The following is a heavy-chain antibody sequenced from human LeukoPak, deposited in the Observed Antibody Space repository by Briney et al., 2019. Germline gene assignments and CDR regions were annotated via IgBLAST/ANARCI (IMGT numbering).Heavy chain of an antibody. CDR3: ARSLWGYSDY. CDR2: IYYSGST. D-gene: IGHD2-21*01. V-gene: IGHV4-59*01. J-gene: IGHJ4*02. Sequence: SETLSLTCTVSGGSISSYYWSWIRQPPGKGLEWIGYIYYSGSTNYNPSLKSRVTISVDTSKNQFSLKLSSVTAADTAVYYCARSLWGYSDYWGQGTLVTVSS. CDR1: GGSISSYY.